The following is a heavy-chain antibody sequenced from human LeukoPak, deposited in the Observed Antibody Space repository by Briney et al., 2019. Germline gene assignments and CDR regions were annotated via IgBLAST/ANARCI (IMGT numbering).Heavy chain of an antibody. CDR2: LYSGGTT. J-gene: IGHJ4*02. D-gene: IGHD4-11*01. CDR1: GFTVSSKY. Sequence: GGSLRLSCAASGFTVSSKYMSWVRQAPGKGLEWVSVLYSGGTTYYADSVKGRFTISRDNSKNTLYLQMNSLRAEDTAVFYCARDTVTMYCFDYWGQGTLVTVSS. V-gene: IGHV3-53*01. CDR3: ARDTVTMYCFDY.